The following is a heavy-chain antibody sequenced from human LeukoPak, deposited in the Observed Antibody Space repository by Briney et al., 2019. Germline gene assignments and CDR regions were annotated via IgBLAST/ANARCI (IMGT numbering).Heavy chain of an antibody. J-gene: IGHJ4*02. D-gene: IGHD3-22*01. V-gene: IGHV3-23*01. CDR2: ISSSGGGT. Sequence: GGSLRLSCAASGFTFSSYGMSWVRQAPGKGLEWVSAISSSGGGTYYADSVKGRFTISRDNSKNTLYLQMNSLRAEDTAVYYCATITYYYDSSGYIFDYWGQGTLVTVSS. CDR3: ATITYYYDSSGYIFDY. CDR1: GFTFSSYG.